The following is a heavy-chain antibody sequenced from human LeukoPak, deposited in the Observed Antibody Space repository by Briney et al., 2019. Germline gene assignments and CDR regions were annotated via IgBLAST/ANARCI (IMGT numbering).Heavy chain of an antibody. D-gene: IGHD6-19*01. CDR1: GFTFSSYA. CDR2: ISSSSSYI. J-gene: IGHJ4*02. CDR3: ARERSSGLPGSVDY. Sequence: PGGSLRLSCAASGFTFSSYAMSWVRQAPGKGLEWVSSISSSSSYIYYADSVKGRFTISRDNAKNSLYLQMNSLRAEDTAVYYCARERSSGLPGSVDYWGQGTLVTVSS. V-gene: IGHV3-21*01.